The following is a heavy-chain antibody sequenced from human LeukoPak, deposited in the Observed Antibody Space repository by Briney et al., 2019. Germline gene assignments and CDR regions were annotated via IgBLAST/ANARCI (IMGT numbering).Heavy chain of an antibody. CDR1: GYTFTSYD. CDR3: ARGVIFRYYYYMDV. CDR2: MNPNSGNT. V-gene: IGHV1-8*03. Sequence: GVSVKVSCKASGYTFTSYDINWVRQATGQGLEWMGWMNPNSGNTGYAQKFQGRVTITRNTSISTAYMELSSLRSEDTAVYYCARGVIFRYYYYMDVWGKGTTVTVSS. D-gene: IGHD2/OR15-2a*01. J-gene: IGHJ6*03.